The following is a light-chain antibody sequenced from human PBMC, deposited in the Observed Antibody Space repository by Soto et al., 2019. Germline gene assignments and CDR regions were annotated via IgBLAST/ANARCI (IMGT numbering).Light chain of an antibody. CDR1: QSISSY. J-gene: IGKJ5*01. V-gene: IGKV1-39*01. CDR3: QQSYSTAIT. Sequence: DIQMTQSPSSLSASVGDRVTITCRASQSISSYLNWYQQKPGKAPKLLIYAASSLQSGVPSRFSGSVSGTDFTLNISSLQPEDFATYYCQQSYSTAITFGQGTRLEIK. CDR2: AAS.